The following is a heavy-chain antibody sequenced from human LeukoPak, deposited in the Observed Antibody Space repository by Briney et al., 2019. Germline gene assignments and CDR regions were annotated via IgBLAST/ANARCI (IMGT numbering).Heavy chain of an antibody. V-gene: IGHV3-21*01. CDR1: GFTFSSYS. D-gene: IGHD4/OR15-4a*01. Sequence: GGSLRLSCAASGFTFSSYSMNWVRQAPGKGLEWVSSISSSSSYIYYADSVKGRFTISRDNAKNSLYLQMNSLRADDTAVYYCARDTLGEGEDANYAVYYFDYWGQGTVVTVSS. J-gene: IGHJ4*02. CDR2: ISSSSSYI. CDR3: ARDTLGEGEDANYAVYYFDY.